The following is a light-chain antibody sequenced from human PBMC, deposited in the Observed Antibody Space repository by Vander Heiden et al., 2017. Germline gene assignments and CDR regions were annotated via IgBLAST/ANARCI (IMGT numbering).Light chain of an antibody. CDR2: DDS. J-gene: IGLJ2*01. V-gene: IGLV3-21*02. CDR1: NIGSKS. CDR3: QVWDSSSDHRV. Sequence: SYVLTQPPSVSVASGQTARITWGGNNIGSKSVHWYQKKPGQAPVLVVYDDSDRPSGIPERFSGSNSGNTATLTISRVEAGDEADYYCQVWDSSSDHRVFGGGTKLTVL.